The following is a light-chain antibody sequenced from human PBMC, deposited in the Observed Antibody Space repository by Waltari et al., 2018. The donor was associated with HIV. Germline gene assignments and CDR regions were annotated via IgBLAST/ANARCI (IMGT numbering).Light chain of an antibody. Sequence: SYELPQPPSVSVSPGQTARITCSGDALPKQYAYWYQQKPGQAPVLVIYKDSERPSGIPERFSGSSSGTTVTLTISGVQAEDEADYYCQSADSSGTYPVVFGGGTKLTVL. CDR2: KDS. J-gene: IGLJ2*01. V-gene: IGLV3-25*03. CDR1: ALPKQY. CDR3: QSADSSGTYPVV.